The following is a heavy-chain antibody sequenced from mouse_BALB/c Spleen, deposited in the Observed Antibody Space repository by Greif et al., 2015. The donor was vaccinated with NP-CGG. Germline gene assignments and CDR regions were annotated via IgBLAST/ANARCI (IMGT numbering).Heavy chain of an antibody. V-gene: IGHV5-6*02. CDR1: GFTFSSYG. D-gene: IGHD2-4*01. CDR2: ISSGGSYT. CDR3: ARRRDYDGGIFDY. J-gene: IGHJ2*01. Sequence: EVKLVESGGDLVKPGGSLKLSCAASGFTFSSYGMSWVRQTPDKRLEWVATISSGGSYTYYPDSVKGRFTISRDNAKNTLYLQMSSLKSEDTAMYYCARRRDYDGGIFDYWGQGTTLTVSS.